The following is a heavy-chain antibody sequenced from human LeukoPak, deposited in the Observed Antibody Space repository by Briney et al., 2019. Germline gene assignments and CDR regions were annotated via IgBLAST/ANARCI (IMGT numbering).Heavy chain of an antibody. Sequence: ASVKVSCKASGYTFTGYYIHWVRQAPGQGLEWMGWINPNSGGTKYAPKFQGRVTMTRDTSINAAYMELSRLRSDDTAVYYCARDLFVQQQLSFDPWGQGTLVTVSS. CDR1: GYTFTGYY. CDR3: ARDLFVQQQLSFDP. CDR2: INPNSGGT. D-gene: IGHD6-13*01. J-gene: IGHJ5*02. V-gene: IGHV1-2*02.